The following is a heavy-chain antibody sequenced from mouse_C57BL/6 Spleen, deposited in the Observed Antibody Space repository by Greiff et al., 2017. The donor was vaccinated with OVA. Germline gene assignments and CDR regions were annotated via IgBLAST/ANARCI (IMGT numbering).Heavy chain of an antibody. CDR3: ARRGDYEDYAMDY. Sequence: QVQLQQSGAELVRPGTSVKMSCKASGYTYTNYWIGWAKQRPGHGLEWIGDIYPGGGYTNYNEKFKGKATLTADKSSSTAYMQFSSLTSEDSAIYYCARRGDYEDYAMDYWGQGTSVTVSS. D-gene: IGHD2-4*01. CDR2: IYPGGGYT. V-gene: IGHV1-63*01. CDR1: GYTYTNYW. J-gene: IGHJ4*01.